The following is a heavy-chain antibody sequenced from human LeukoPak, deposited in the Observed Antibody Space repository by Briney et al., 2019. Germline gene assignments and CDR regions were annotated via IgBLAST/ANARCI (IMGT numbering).Heavy chain of an antibody. Sequence: GGSLGLSCAAFGFTFSSYSMNWVRQAPGKGLEWVSSISSSSSYIYYADSVKGRFTISRDNAKNSLYLQMNSLRAEDTAVYYCAKGRVGVLDYWGQGTLVTVSS. V-gene: IGHV3-21*04. CDR1: GFTFSSYS. CDR2: ISSSSSYI. J-gene: IGHJ4*02. CDR3: AKGRVGVLDY. D-gene: IGHD2-15*01.